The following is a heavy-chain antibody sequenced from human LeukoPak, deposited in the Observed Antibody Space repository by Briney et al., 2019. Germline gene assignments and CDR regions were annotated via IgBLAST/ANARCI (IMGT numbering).Heavy chain of an antibody. CDR2: INPSGGST. CDR3: ARDGSEGYSSSSVFEGFDY. V-gene: IGHV1-46*01. D-gene: IGHD6-6*01. J-gene: IGHJ4*02. CDR1: GYTFTSYY. Sequence: ASVKVSCKASGYTFTSYYMHWVRQAPGQGLEWMGIINPSGGSTSYAQKFQGRVTMTRDMSTSTVYMELSSLRSEDTAVYYCARDGSEGYSSSSVFEGFDYWGQGTLVTVSS.